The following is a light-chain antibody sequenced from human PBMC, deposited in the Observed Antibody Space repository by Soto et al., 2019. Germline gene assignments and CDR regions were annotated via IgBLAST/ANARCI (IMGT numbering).Light chain of an antibody. CDR1: QSVSSN. CDR2: GAS. CDR3: QKYGSSPET. V-gene: IGKV3-20*01. Sequence: DIVMTQSPATLSVSPGERATLSCMASQSVSSNLAWYQQKPGQAPRLLIYGASTRATGIPDRFSGSGSGTDFTLTISRLELEDFAVYYCQKYGSSPETCGQGTKGDIK. J-gene: IGKJ1*01.